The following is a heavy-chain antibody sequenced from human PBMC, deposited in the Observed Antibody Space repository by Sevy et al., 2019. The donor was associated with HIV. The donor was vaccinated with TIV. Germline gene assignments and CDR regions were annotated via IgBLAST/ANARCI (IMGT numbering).Heavy chain of an antibody. D-gene: IGHD3-3*01. Sequence: GSVKVSCKASGYTFSDSGYYVHWVRQAPGQGLEWMGWINPKSGATNYAQKFQGRVTMTRDTSVSTANMGLSRLTSDDTAVYYCARESYDFWTGPVDYDYGMDVWGQGTTVTVSS. CDR3: ARESYDFWTGPVDYDYGMDV. CDR1: GYTFSDSGYY. V-gene: IGHV1-2*02. J-gene: IGHJ6*02. CDR2: INPKSGAT.